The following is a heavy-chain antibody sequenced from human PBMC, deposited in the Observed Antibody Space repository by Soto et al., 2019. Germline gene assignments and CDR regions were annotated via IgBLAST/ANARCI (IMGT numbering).Heavy chain of an antibody. CDR3: VRGANYYDSSGYYENWFDP. Sequence: GGSLRLSCSASGFTFSSYAMHWVRQAPGKGLEYVSAISSNGGSTYYADSVKGRFTISRDNSKNTLYLQMSSLRAEDTAVYYCVRGANYYDSSGYYENWFDPWGQGTLVTVSS. V-gene: IGHV3-64D*08. D-gene: IGHD3-22*01. J-gene: IGHJ5*02. CDR2: ISSNGGST. CDR1: GFTFSSYA.